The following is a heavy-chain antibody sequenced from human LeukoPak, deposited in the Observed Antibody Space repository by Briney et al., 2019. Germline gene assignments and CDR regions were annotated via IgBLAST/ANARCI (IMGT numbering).Heavy chain of an antibody. CDR3: ARDLVVRGVNPGYYYYGMDV. J-gene: IGHJ6*02. V-gene: IGHV3-21*01. CDR1: GFTFSSYS. CDR2: ISSSSSYI. D-gene: IGHD3-10*01. Sequence: GGSLRLSCAASGFTFSSYSMNWVRQAPGKGLEWVSSISSSSSYIYYADSVKGRFTISRDNAKNSLYLQMNGLRAEDTAVYYCARDLVVRGVNPGYYYYGMDVWGQGTTVTVSS.